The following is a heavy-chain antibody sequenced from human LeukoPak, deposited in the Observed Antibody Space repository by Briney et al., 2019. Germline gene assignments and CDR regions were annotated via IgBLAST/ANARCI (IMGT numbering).Heavy chain of an antibody. Sequence: GASVKVSCKASGYTFTSYGISWVRQAPGQGLEWMGWISAYNGNTNYAQKLQGRVTMTTDTSTSTAYMELRSLRSDDTAVYYCARGEDLGYCSGGSCYSADYYYMDVWGKGTTVTVS. CDR2: ISAYNGNT. V-gene: IGHV1-18*01. CDR3: ARGEDLGYCSGGSCYSADYYYMDV. CDR1: GYTFTSYG. J-gene: IGHJ6*03. D-gene: IGHD2-15*01.